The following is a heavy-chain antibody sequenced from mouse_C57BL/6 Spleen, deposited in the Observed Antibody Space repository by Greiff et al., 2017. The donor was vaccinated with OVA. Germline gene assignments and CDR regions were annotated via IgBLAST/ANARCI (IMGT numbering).Heavy chain of an antibody. CDR2: IYPRDGST. Sequence: QVQLKDSGPELVKPGASVKLSCKASGYTFTSYDINWVKQRPGQGLEWIGWIYPRDGSTKYNEKFKGKATLTVDTSSSTAYMELHSLTSEDSAVYFCARIYYGNYEAMDYWGQGTSVTVSS. J-gene: IGHJ4*01. CDR1: GYTFTSYD. CDR3: ARIYYGNYEAMDY. V-gene: IGHV1-85*01. D-gene: IGHD2-1*01.